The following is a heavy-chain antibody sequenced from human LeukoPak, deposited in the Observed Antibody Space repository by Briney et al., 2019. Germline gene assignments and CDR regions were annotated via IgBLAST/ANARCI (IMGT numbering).Heavy chain of an antibody. V-gene: IGHV4-59*01. CDR2: IYYSGST. J-gene: IGHJ4*02. Sequence: KPSETLSLTCTVSGGSISSYYWSRIRQPPGKGLEWIGYIYYSGSTNYNPSLKSRVTISVDTPKNQFSLKLSSVTAADTAVYYCARGLAAAGTFDYWGQGTLVTVSS. CDR1: GGSISSYY. CDR3: ARGLAAAGTFDY. D-gene: IGHD6-13*01.